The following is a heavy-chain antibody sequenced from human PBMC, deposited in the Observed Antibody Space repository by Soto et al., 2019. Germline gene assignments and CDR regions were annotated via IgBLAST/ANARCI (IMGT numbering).Heavy chain of an antibody. D-gene: IGHD2-15*01. CDR2: IIPILGIA. Sequence: GASVKVSCKASGGTFSSYTISWVRQAPGQRLEWMGRIIPILGIANYAQKFQGRVTITADTSASTAYMELSSLRSEDTAVYYCARDILFDDWGQGTLVTVSS. CDR3: ARDILFDD. J-gene: IGHJ4*02. V-gene: IGHV1-69*04. CDR1: GGTFSSYT.